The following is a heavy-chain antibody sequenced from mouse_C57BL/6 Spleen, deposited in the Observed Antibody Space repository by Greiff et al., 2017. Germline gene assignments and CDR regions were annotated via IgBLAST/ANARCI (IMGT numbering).Heavy chain of an antibody. Sequence: QVHVKQPGAELVKPGASVKLSCKASGYTFTSYWMHWVKQRPGQGLEWIGMIHPNSGSTNYNEKFKSKATLTVDKSSSTAYMQLSSLTSEDSAVYYCADYGSSYRSYWGQGTTLTVSS. CDR2: IHPNSGST. J-gene: IGHJ2*01. CDR1: GYTFTSYW. D-gene: IGHD1-1*01. CDR3: ADYGSSYRSY. V-gene: IGHV1-64*01.